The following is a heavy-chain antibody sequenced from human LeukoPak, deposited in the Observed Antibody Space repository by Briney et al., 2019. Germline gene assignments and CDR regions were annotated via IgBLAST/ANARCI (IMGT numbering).Heavy chain of an antibody. D-gene: IGHD3-3*01. CDR3: ARDNVGYYDFWSGFPLDY. CDR2: ISSSSSYI. V-gene: IGHV3-21*01. CDR1: GFTFSSYS. J-gene: IGHJ4*02. Sequence: PGGSLRLSCAASGFTFSSYSMNWVRQAPGKGLEWVSSISSSSSYIYYADSVKGRFTISRDNAKNSLYLQMNSLRAEDTAVYYYARDNVGYYDFWSGFPLDYWGQGTLVTVSS.